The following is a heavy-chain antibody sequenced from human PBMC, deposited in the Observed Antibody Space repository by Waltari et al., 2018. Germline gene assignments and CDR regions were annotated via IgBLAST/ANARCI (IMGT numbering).Heavy chain of an antibody. J-gene: IGHJ4*02. CDR2: ISGSGGST. CDR1: GFTFSSYA. D-gene: IGHD6-19*01. CDR3: AKDFRYSSGNDFDY. Sequence: EVQLLESGGGLVQPGVSLRLSCAASGFTFSSYAMSWVRQAPGKGLEWVSAISGSGGSTYYADSVKGRFTISRDNSKNTLYLQMNSLRAEDTAVYYFAKDFRYSSGNDFDYWGQGTLVTVSS. V-gene: IGHV3-23*01.